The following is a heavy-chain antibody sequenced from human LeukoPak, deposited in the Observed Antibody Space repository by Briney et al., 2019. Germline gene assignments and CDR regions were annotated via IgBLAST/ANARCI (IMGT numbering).Heavy chain of an antibody. CDR1: GGSISSYY. CDR3: ARDKEDIVVVPAAISGSRGSYYYMDV. D-gene: IGHD2-2*02. V-gene: IGHV4-4*07. CDR2: IYTSGST. Sequence: SETLSLTCTVSGGSISSYYWSWIRQPAGKGLEWIGRIYTSGSTNYNPSLKSRVTMSVDMSKNQFSLKLSSVTAADTAVYYCARDKEDIVVVPAAISGSRGSYYYMDVWGKGTTVTVSS. J-gene: IGHJ6*03.